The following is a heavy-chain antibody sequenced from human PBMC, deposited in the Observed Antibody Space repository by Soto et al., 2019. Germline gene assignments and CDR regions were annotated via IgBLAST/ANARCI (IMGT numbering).Heavy chain of an antibody. D-gene: IGHD6-19*01. CDR3: AKEGEHSSGWANFDY. J-gene: IGHJ4*02. CDR1: GFTVSETY. V-gene: IGHV3-66*01. CDR2: LYSGGSA. Sequence: PGGSLRLSCAASGFTVSETYMTWVRQAPGKGLEWVSVLYSGGSAYYADSVKGRFIISRDSSKNTLYLQMNSLRADDTAVYYCAKEGEHSSGWANFDYRGQGTLVTVSS.